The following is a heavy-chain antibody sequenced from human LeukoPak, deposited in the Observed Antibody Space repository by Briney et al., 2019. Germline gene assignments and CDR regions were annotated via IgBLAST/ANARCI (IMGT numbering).Heavy chain of an antibody. Sequence: PGRSLRLSCAASGFTFSSYGMHWVRQAPGKGLEWVAVISYDGSNKYYADSVKGRFTISRDNSKNTLYLQMNSLRAEDTAVYYCANKRGLSGYLVYWGQGTLVTVSS. V-gene: IGHV3-30*18. CDR2: ISYDGSNK. J-gene: IGHJ4*02. CDR3: ANKRGLSGYLVY. D-gene: IGHD3-9*01. CDR1: GFTFSSYG.